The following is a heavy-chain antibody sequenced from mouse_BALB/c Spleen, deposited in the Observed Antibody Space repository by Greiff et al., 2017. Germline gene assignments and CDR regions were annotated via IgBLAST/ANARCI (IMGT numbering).Heavy chain of an antibody. CDR1: GFSFSDYG. CDR2: ISNLAYSI. J-gene: IGHJ2*01. D-gene: IGHD1-1*01. V-gene: IGHV5-15*02. CDR3: ARVYGSSYHFDY. Sequence: EVMLVESGGGLVQPGGSRKLSCAASGFSFSDYGMARVRPALGTGPVWLAFISNLAYSIYYADTVTGRFTISRENAKNTLYLEMSGLRSEDTAMYDCARVYGSSYHFDYGGQGTTLTVSS.